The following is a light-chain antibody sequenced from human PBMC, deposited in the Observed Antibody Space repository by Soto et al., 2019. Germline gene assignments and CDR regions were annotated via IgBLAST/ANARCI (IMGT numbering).Light chain of an antibody. CDR2: GAS. CDR1: QSVSSIY. Sequence: EIVLTQSPGTLSLSPGERATLSCRASQSVSSIYLAWYQHKPGQAPRLLIYGASSRATGIPDRFSGSGSGADFTVTISRLEPEDFAVYYWQQYGSSSWTFGRGTTVEIK. J-gene: IGKJ1*01. CDR3: QQYGSSSWT. V-gene: IGKV3-20*01.